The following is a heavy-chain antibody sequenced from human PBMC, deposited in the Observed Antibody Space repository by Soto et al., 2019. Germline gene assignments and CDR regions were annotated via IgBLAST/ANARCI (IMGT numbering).Heavy chain of an antibody. Sequence: QLQLLESGPGLVKPSETLSLTCTVSGGSISSDSFYWAWFRQPPGKGREWIGSVYHSGATYYRPSLKRRXXIXVXXSNNQFSLKVTSVTAADTALYYCARQSGVKGPANYWGQGNLVTVSS. V-gene: IGHV4-39*01. CDR3: ARQSGVKGPANY. D-gene: IGHD6-25*01. CDR1: GGSISSDSFY. CDR2: VYHSGAT. J-gene: IGHJ4*02.